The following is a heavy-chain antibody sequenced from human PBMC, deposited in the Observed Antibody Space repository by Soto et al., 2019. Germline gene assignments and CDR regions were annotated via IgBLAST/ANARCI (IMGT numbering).Heavy chain of an antibody. V-gene: IGHV4-39*01. CDR1: GGSISSSSYY. CDR2: IYYSGST. J-gene: IGHJ4*02. Sequence: PSETLSLICTVSGGSISSSSYYWGWIRQPPGKGQEWIGSIYYSGSTYYNPSLKSRVTISVDTSKNQFSLKLSSVTAADTAVYYCARLYYDILTGYSGGPYFDYWGQGTLVTVSS. CDR3: ARLYYDILTGYSGGPYFDY. D-gene: IGHD3-9*01.